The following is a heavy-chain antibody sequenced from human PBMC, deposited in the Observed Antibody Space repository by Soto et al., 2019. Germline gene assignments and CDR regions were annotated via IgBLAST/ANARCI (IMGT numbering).Heavy chain of an antibody. Sequence: GSLRLSCAVSGFTFSSYAMSWVRQAPGKGLEWISYITSDSSTRHYADFVKGRFTISRDNAKNSLYLQMNSLRDEDTAVYFCARDPDGIIDFDYWGQGTQVTVSS. CDR2: ITSDSSTR. CDR3: ARDPDGIIDFDY. CDR1: GFTFSSYA. D-gene: IGHD3-10*01. V-gene: IGHV3-48*02. J-gene: IGHJ4*02.